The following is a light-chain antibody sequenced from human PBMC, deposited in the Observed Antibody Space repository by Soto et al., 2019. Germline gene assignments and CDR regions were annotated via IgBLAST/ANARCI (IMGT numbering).Light chain of an antibody. J-gene: IGKJ1*01. CDR1: QSVSSSY. Sequence: EIVLTQSPGTLSLSPGERATLSCRASQSVSSSYLAWYQQKPGQAPRLLIYGASSRATGIPDRFSGSGSGTEFALTITRVEPEDVAMYFCQQYGSSPGTFGQGTKVEI. V-gene: IGKV3-20*01. CDR2: GAS. CDR3: QQYGSSPGT.